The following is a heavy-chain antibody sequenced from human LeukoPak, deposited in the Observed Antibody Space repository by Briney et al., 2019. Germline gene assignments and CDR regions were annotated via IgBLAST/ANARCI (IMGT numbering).Heavy chain of an antibody. CDR1: GFTFDDYG. CDR3: ARGLSSGWYVPFDY. V-gene: IGHV3-20*04. CDR2: INWNGGST. D-gene: IGHD6-19*01. J-gene: IGHJ4*02. Sequence: GGSLRLSCAASGFTFDDYGMSWVRQAPGKGLEWGSGINWNGGSTGYADSVKGRFTISRDNAKNSLYLQMNSLRAEDTALYYCARGLSSGWYVPFDYWGQGTLVTVSS.